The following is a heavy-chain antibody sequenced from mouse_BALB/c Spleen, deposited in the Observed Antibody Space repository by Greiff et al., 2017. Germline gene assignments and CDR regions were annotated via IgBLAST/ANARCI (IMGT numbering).Heavy chain of an antibody. CDR1: GYSFTSYY. J-gene: IGHJ3*01. D-gene: IGHD2-4*01. Sequence: EVQLQQSGPELMKPGASVKISCKASGYSFTSYYMHWVKQSHGKSLEWIGYIDPFNGGTSYNQKFKGKATLTVDKSSSTAYMHLSSLTSEDSAVYYCARCDYDAWFAYWGQGTLVTVSA. V-gene: IGHV1S135*01. CDR2: IDPFNGGT. CDR3: ARCDYDAWFAY.